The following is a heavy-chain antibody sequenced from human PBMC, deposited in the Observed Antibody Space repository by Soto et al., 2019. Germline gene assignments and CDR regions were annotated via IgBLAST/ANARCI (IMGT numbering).Heavy chain of an antibody. D-gene: IGHD6-13*01. Sequence: GESLKISCKGSGYNFNRCWIGWVRQMPGKGLEWMGVIYPGDSDTRYSPSLQGQVTISADKSSSAAYLQWSSLQASDTATYYCARSLVNGTYEAFDIWGQGTMVTVSS. V-gene: IGHV5-51*01. CDR1: GYNFNRCW. CDR2: IYPGDSDT. CDR3: ARSLVNGTYEAFDI. J-gene: IGHJ3*02.